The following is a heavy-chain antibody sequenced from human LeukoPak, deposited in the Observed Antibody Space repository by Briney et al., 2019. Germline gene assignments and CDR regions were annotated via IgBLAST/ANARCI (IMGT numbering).Heavy chain of an antibody. D-gene: IGHD4-17*01. V-gene: IGHV3-30*04. Sequence: GSALRLSCAASGFTFSSYSMLWVRPAPRKGLEGVAVISYDGSNKYYADSVKGRFTISRDNSKNTLYLQMNSLRAEDTAVYYCARDRSAVTDYWGQGTLVTVSS. CDR2: ISYDGSNK. CDR1: GFTFSSYS. J-gene: IGHJ4*02. CDR3: ARDRSAVTDY.